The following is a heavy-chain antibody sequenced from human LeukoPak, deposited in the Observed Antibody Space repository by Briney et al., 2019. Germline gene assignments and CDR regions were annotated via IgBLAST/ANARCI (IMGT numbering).Heavy chain of an antibody. Sequence: SETLSLTCTVSDGSISSHYWSWIRQPPGKGLEWIGYIYYSGSTNYNPSLKSRVTISVDTSKNQFSLKLSSVTAADTAVYYCAREYCSSTSCYFRWFDPWGQGTLVTVSS. V-gene: IGHV4-59*11. CDR2: IYYSGST. D-gene: IGHD2-2*01. CDR3: AREYCSSTSCYFRWFDP. J-gene: IGHJ5*02. CDR1: DGSISSHY.